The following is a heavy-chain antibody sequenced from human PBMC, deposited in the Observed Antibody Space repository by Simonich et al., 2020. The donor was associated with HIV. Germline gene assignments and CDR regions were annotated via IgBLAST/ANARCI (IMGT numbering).Heavy chain of an antibody. CDR1: GGSFSGYY. CDR3: ARRHPTTVTTPYFDY. J-gene: IGHJ4*02. CDR2: TNHSGST. D-gene: IGHD4-17*01. Sequence: QVQLQQWGAGLLKPSETLSLTCAVYGGSFSGYYWSWIRQPPGKGLEWIGETNHSGSTNYNPSLKSRVTISVDTSKNQFSLKLSSVTAADTAVYYCARRHPTTVTTPYFDYWGQGTLVTVS. V-gene: IGHV4-34*01.